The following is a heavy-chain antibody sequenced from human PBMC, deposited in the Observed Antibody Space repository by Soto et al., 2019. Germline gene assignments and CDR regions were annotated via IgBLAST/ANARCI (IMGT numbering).Heavy chain of an antibody. V-gene: IGHV4-59*01. CDR3: ARYRREAVAGYTLDT. Sequence: PXETLSFTCALSACWISSTYCTWILQPPGKGLEWIGYVYNSGSTNYNPSLKSRVTISEDTSKSQFSLKVNSMTAADTAVYYCARYRREAVAGYTLDTWGQGFLATVSS. J-gene: IGHJ5*02. CDR1: ACWISSTY. CDR2: VYNSGST. D-gene: IGHD6-13*01.